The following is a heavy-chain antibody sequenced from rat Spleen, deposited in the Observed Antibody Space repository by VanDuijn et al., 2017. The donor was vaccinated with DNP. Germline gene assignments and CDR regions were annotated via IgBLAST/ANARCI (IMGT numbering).Heavy chain of an antibody. D-gene: IGHD3-4*01. V-gene: IGHV3-1*01. CDR2: ISYSGST. CDR3: ARSEPHY. CDR1: GYSITSSY. J-gene: IGHJ2*01. Sequence: EVQLQESGPGLVKPSQSLSLTCSVTGYSITSSYRWNWIRKFPGNKMEWIGHISYSGSTRYNPSLKSRISITRDTSKNQFFLQLNSVTTEDTATYYCARSEPHYWGQGVMVTVSS.